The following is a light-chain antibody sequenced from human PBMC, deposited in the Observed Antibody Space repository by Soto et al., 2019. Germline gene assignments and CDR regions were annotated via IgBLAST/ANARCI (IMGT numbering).Light chain of an antibody. J-gene: IGLJ1*01. V-gene: IGLV2-14*01. CDR2: EVT. CDR1: SSDVGGYNY. Sequence: QSILTQPASVSWSPGQSITISCTGTSSDVGGYNYVSWYQQYPGKAPKLMIYEVTNRPSGVSNRFSGSKSGNTASLTISGLQAEDEADYYCSSYTSSSTSYVFGTGTKVTVL. CDR3: SSYTSSSTSYV.